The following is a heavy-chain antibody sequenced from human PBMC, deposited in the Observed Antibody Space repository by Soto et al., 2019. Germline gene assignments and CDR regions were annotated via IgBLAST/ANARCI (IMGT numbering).Heavy chain of an antibody. V-gene: IGHV3-30*18. CDR3: AKDRGDGYNVDYYYGMDV. Sequence: QVQLVESGGGVVQPGRSLRLSCAASGFTFSSYGMHWVRQAPGKGLEWVAVISYDGSNKYYADSVKGRFTISRDNSKKPLYLQMHSLRAEDTAVYYCAKDRGDGYNVDYYYGMDVWGQGTTVTVSS. J-gene: IGHJ6*02. CDR1: GFTFSSYG. CDR2: ISYDGSNK. D-gene: IGHD2-21*01.